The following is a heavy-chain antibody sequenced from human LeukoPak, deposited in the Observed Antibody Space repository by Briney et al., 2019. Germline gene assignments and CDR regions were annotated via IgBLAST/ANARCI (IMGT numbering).Heavy chain of an antibody. CDR2: IYYSGST. CDR3: ARFTQWELRSSWFDP. Sequence: NSSETLSLACTVSGGSISSSSYYWGWIRQPPGKGLEWIGYIYYSGSTNYNPSLKSRVTISVDTSKNQFSLKLSSVTAADTAVYYCARFTQWELRSSWFDPWGQGTLVTVSS. V-gene: IGHV4-61*05. J-gene: IGHJ5*02. D-gene: IGHD1-26*01. CDR1: GGSISSSSYY.